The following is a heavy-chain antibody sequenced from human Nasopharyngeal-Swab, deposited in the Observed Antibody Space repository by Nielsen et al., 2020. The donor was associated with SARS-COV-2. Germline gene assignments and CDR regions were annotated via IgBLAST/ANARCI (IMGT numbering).Heavy chain of an antibody. J-gene: IGHJ2*01. CDR2: ITVIGRSP. V-gene: IGHV3-23*01. Sequence: GESLKISCAASGFTFSSYAMNWVRQAPGKGLEWVSGITVIGRSPYYADSVKGRFTLSRDNSKSTLYLQMNSLRAEDTAVYYCAKGQGADWYFDLWGRGTLVTVSS. CDR1: GFTFSSYA. CDR3: AKGQGADWYFDL.